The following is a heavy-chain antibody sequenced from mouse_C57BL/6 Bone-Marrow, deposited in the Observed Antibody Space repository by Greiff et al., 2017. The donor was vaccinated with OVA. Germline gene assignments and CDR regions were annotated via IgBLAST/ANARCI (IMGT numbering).Heavy chain of an antibody. D-gene: IGHD1-1*01. CDR1: GFTFSDYY. J-gene: IGHJ4*01. CDR2: ISNGGGST. Sequence: EVMLVESGGGLVQPGGSLKLSCAASGFTFSDYYMYWVRQTPEKRLEWVAYISNGGGSTYYPETVKGRFTISRDNAKNTLYLQLSRLKSEDTAMYYCARRGTVVADYYAMDYWGQGTSVTVSS. CDR3: ARRGTVVADYYAMDY. V-gene: IGHV5-12*01.